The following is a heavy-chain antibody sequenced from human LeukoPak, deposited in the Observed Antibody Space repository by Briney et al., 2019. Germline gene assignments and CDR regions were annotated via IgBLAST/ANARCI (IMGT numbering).Heavy chain of an antibody. CDR2: ISSSSSYI. CDR1: GFTFSSYS. J-gene: IGHJ4*02. V-gene: IGHV3-21*01. Sequence: GGSLRLSCAASGFTFSSYSMNWVRQAPGKGLEWVSSISSSSSYIYYADSVKGRFTISRDNAKNSLYLQMNSLRAEDTAVYYCARDGDGYNSLDYWGQGTLVTVSS. CDR3: ARDGDGYNSLDY. D-gene: IGHD5-24*01.